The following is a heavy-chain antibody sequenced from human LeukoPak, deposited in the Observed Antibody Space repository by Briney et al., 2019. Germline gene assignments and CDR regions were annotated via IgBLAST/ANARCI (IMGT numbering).Heavy chain of an antibody. Sequence: ASVKVSCKASGYTFTDYYMHWVRQAPGQGLEWMGWINPNGGGTKYAQKFQGRVTMTRETSISTAHMELSSLAYDDTAVYYCARDTCNGGSCFNWFDPWGQGTLVTVSS. D-gene: IGHD2-15*01. CDR1: GYTFTDYY. J-gene: IGHJ5*02. V-gene: IGHV1-2*02. CDR2: INPNGGGT. CDR3: ARDTCNGGSCFNWFDP.